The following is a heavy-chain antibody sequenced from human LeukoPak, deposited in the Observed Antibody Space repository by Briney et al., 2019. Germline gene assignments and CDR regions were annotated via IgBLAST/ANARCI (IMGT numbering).Heavy chain of an antibody. J-gene: IGHJ5*02. CDR2: ITGDGSTP. D-gene: IGHD5-12*01. CDR3: ARVGFSGDDS. V-gene: IGHV3-64*01. CDR1: GFVFSNYA. Sequence: GGSLRLSCATSGFVFSNYAMNWVRQAPGKGLEYVSAITGDGSTPYYANSVKGRFTISRDNSRNTLYLQMGSLRSEDMAVYYCARVGFSGDDSWGQGTLVTVSS.